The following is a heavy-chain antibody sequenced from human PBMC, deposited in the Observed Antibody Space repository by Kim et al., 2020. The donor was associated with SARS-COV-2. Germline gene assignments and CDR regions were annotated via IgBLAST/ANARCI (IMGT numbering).Heavy chain of an antibody. D-gene: IGHD4-17*01. V-gene: IGHV4-39*01. CDR3: ARHGYGGNPWRSWFDP. J-gene: IGHJ5*02. Sequence: PSLESRVTLSVDTSKNQFSLNLSSVTAADTAVYYCARHGYGGNPWRSWFDPWGQGTLVTVSS.